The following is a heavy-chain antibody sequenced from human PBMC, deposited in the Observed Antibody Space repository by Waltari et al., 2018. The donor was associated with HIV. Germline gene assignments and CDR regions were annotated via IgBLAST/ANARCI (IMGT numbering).Heavy chain of an antibody. CDR1: GSTFTGYY. J-gene: IGHJ4*02. CDR3: ASSLMVYAIWGFDY. D-gene: IGHD2-8*01. V-gene: IGHV1-2*06. Sequence: QVQLVQSGAEVRKPGASVKVSCKASGSTFTGYYMHWVRQAPGQGLEWMGRINPNSGGTNYAQKFQGRVTMTRETSISTAYMELSRLRSDDTAVYYCASSLMVYAIWGFDYWGQGTLVTVSS. CDR2: INPNSGGT.